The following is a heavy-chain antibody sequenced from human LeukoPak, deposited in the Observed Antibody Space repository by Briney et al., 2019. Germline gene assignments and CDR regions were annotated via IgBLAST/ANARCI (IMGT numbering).Heavy chain of an antibody. D-gene: IGHD2-2*01. Sequence: SETLSLTCTVSGGSISSYYWSWIRQPPGKGLEWIGYIYYSGSTNYNPSLKSRVTISVDTYKNQFSLKLSSVTAADTAVYYCARGGGGYCSSTSCYVDWFDPWGQGTLVTVSS. CDR3: ARGGGGYCSSTSCYVDWFDP. CDR2: IYYSGST. CDR1: GGSISSYY. J-gene: IGHJ5*02. V-gene: IGHV4-59*01.